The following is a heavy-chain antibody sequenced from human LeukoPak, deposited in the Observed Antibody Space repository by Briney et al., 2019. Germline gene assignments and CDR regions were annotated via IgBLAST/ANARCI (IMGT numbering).Heavy chain of an antibody. CDR1: GYSISSGYY. CDR2: IYHSGST. V-gene: IGHV4-38-2*02. Sequence: SETLSLTCTVSGYSISSGYYWGWIRQPPGKGLEWIGSIYHSGSTYYNPSLKTRVAISVDTSKNQFSMKVYSVTAADTAMYYCSPRAQRGFDFWGQGIQVTVSS. CDR3: SPRAQRGFDF. J-gene: IGHJ4*02.